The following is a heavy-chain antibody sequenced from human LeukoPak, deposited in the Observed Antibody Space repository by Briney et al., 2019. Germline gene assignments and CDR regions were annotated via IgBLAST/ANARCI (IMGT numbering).Heavy chain of an antibody. CDR2: IYSGGST. D-gene: IGHD1-26*01. CDR3: AKDYEPLVGVHRWGDWFDP. Sequence: PGGSLRLSCAASGFTFSSHRMNWVRQAPGKGLEWVSVIYSGGSTYYADSVKGRFTISRDNSKNTLYLQMNSLRAEDTAVYYCAKDYEPLVGVHRWGDWFDPWGQGTLVTVSS. CDR1: GFTFSSHR. J-gene: IGHJ5*02. V-gene: IGHV3-66*01.